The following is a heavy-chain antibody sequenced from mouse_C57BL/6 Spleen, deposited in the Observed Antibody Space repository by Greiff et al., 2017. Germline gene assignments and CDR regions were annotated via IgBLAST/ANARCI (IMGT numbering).Heavy chain of an antibody. CDR1: GYTFTSYW. CDR3: AGEGWDYYGSSDVDY. CDR2: INPSNGGT. J-gene: IGHJ2*01. V-gene: IGHV1-53*01. Sequence: QVQLQQPGTELVKPGASVKLSCKASGYTFTSYWMHWVKQRPGQGLEWIGNINPSNGGTNYNEKFKSKATLTVDKSSSTAYMQLSSLTSEDSAVYYCAGEGWDYYGSSDVDYWGQGTTLTVSS. D-gene: IGHD1-1*01.